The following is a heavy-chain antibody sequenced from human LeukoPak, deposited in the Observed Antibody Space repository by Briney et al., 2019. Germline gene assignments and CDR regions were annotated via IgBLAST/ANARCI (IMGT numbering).Heavy chain of an antibody. CDR1: DGSFSGYY. V-gene: IGHV4-34*01. J-gene: IGHJ5*02. CDR2: INHSGST. D-gene: IGHD2-15*01. Sequence: SETLSLTCAVYDGSFSGYYWSWIRQPPGKGLEWIGEINHSGSTNYNPSLKSRVTISLDTSKNQFSLKLSSVTAADTAVYYCARGSLGYCSGGSCYSANWFDPWGQGTLVTVSS. CDR3: ARGSLGYCSGGSCYSANWFDP.